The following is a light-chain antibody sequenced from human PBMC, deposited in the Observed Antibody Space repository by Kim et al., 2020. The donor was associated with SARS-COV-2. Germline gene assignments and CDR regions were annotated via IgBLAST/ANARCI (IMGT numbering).Light chain of an antibody. J-gene: IGLJ3*02. V-gene: IGLV4-60*03. CDR3: ETWDSNTRV. CDR1: SGPSTYI. CDR2: LERSGSY. Sequence: SVNHPCPLSSGPSTYIIAWHQQQPGKAPRYLMKLERSGSYNKGSGVPDRFSGSSSGADRYLTISNLQSEDEADYYCETWDSNTRVFGGGTKLTVL.